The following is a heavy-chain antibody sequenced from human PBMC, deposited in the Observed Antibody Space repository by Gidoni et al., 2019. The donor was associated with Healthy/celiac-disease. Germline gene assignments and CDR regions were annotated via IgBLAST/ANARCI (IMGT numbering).Heavy chain of an antibody. CDR1: LGSLSHGVYY. Sequence: QVQLQESGPGLVKPSQTLFLTSSVSLGSLSHGVYYCRCTPQHPGKGLEWIGYIYYGGSPYYSPNQKSRVTVSVEMSKNQYSLKQSSVTDANTVVYYCAGDSYYDDDSGYALRGWFDAWGQGTLVTVSS. J-gene: IGHJ5*02. CDR2: IYYGGSP. V-gene: IGHV4-31*03. D-gene: IGHD3-22*01. CDR3: AGDSYYDDDSGYALRGWFDA.